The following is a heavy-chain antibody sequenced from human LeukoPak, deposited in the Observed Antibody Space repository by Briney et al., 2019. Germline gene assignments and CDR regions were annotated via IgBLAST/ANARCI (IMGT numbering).Heavy chain of an antibody. J-gene: IGHJ4*02. CDR2: ISWDGGST. D-gene: IGHD3-22*01. CDR1: GFTFDDYA. Sequence: PGGSLRLSCAASGFTFDDYAMHWVRQAPGKGLEWVSLISWDGGSTYYADSVKGRFTISRDNSKNSLYLQMNSLRAEDTALYYCAKDSNYYYDSSLEGYFDYWGQGTLVTVSS. CDR3: AKDSNYYYDSSLEGYFDY. V-gene: IGHV3-43D*03.